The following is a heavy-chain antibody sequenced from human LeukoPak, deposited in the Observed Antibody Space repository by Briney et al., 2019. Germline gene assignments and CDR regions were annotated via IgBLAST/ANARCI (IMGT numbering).Heavy chain of an antibody. V-gene: IGHV4-39*01. CDR1: GGSISSSSYY. CDR2: INYSGDS. CDR3: ARHQWHYYYYMGV. D-gene: IGHD6-19*01. Sequence: KPSETLSLTCTVSGGSISSSSYYWGWIRQPPGKGLEWIGGINYSGDSYYNPSLKSRRVTISVDTSKNQFSLRLSSVTAADTAVYYCARHQWHYYYYMGVWGKGSTVTVSS. J-gene: IGHJ6*03.